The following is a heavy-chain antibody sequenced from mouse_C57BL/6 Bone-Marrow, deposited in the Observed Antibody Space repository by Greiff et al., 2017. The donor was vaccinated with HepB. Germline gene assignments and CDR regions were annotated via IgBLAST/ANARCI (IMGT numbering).Heavy chain of an antibody. Sequence: ESGPGLVKPSQSLSLTCSVTGYSITSGYYWNWIRQFPGNKLEWIGYISYDGSNNYNPSLKNRISITRDTSKNQFFLKLNSVTTEDTATYYCARSSLAYWGQGTLVTVSA. J-gene: IGHJ3*01. D-gene: IGHD1-1*01. V-gene: IGHV3-6*01. CDR2: ISYDGSN. CDR1: GYSITSGYY. CDR3: ARSSLAY.